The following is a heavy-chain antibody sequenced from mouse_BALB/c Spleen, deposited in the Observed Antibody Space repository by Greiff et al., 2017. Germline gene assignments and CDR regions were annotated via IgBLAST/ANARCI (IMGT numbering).Heavy chain of an antibody. Sequence: EVQVVESGGGLVKPGGSLKLSCAASGFAFSSYDMSWVRQTPEKRLEWVAYISSGGGSTYYPDTVKGRFTISRDNAKNTLYLQMSSLKSEDTAMYYCARHGYYGYYYAMDYWGQGTSVTVSS. J-gene: IGHJ4*01. V-gene: IGHV5-12-1*01. CDR2: ISSGGGST. CDR3: ARHGYYGYYYAMDY. CDR1: GFAFSSYD. D-gene: IGHD1-1*01.